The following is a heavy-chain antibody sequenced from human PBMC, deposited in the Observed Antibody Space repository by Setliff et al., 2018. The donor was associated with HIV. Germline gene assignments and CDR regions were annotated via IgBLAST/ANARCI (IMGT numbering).Heavy chain of an antibody. J-gene: IGHJ4*02. V-gene: IGHV1-69*10. CDR2: IIPILGIA. CDR1: GDAFSSYA. Sequence: ASVKVSCKASGDAFSSYAISWVRQAPGQGLGWMGGIIPILGIANYAQKFQDRVTITADKSTDTAYMELRSLRSEDTAVYYCARAYYDSVWGSHRYRFYYFDYWGQGSLVTVSS. D-gene: IGHD3-16*02. CDR3: ARAYYDSVWGSHRYRFYYFDY.